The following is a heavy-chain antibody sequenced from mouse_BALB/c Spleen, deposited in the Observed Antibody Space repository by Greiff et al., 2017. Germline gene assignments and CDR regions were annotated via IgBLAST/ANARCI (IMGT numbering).Heavy chain of an antibody. Sequence: EVKVVESGGGLVQPGGSLKLSCAASGFTFSSYGMSWVRQTPDKRLELVATINSNGGSTYYPDSVKGRFTISRDNAKNTLYLQMSSLKSEDTAMYYCARDRAGTGAMDYWGQGTSVTVSS. D-gene: IGHD4-1*01. CDR2: INSNGGST. CDR3: ARDRAGTGAMDY. V-gene: IGHV5-6-3*01. CDR1: GFTFSSYG. J-gene: IGHJ4*01.